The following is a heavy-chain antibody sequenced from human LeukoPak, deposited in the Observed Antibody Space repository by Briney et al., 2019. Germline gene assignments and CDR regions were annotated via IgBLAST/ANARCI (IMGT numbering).Heavy chain of an antibody. V-gene: IGHV3-30*02. D-gene: IGHD6-13*01. J-gene: IGHJ4*02. CDR1: GFTFSSYG. CDR3: AKGTEQLVRNFDY. Sequence: GGSLRLSCAASGFTFSSYGMHWVRQAPGKGLEWVAFIRYDGSNKYYADSVKGRFTISRDNSKNTLYLQMNSLSAEDTAVYYCAKGTEQLVRNFDYWGQGTLVTVSS. CDR2: IRYDGSNK.